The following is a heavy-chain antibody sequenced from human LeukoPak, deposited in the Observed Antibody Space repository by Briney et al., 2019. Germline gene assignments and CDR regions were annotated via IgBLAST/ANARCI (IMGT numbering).Heavy chain of an antibody. CDR2: ISWNSGSI. D-gene: IGHD2-15*01. CDR1: GFTFDDYA. J-gene: IGHJ5*02. Sequence: PGGSLRLSCAASGFTFDDYAMHWVRQAPGKGLEWVSGISWNSGSIGYADSVKGRFTISRDNSKNTLYLQMNSLRAEDTAVYYCAKDIVVVVAANGYWFDPWGQGTLVTVSS. CDR3: AKDIVVVVAANGYWFDP. V-gene: IGHV3-9*01.